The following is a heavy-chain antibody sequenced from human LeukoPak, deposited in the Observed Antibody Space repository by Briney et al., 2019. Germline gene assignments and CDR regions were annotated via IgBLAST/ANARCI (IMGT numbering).Heavy chain of an antibody. CDR2: INPSGGST. CDR3: ARGKGVMITFGGVMGY. CDR1: GYTFTSYY. J-gene: IGHJ4*02. Sequence: ASVKVSCKASGYTFTSYYMHWVRQAPGQGLEWMGIINPSGGSTSYAQKFQGRVTMTRDTSTSTVYMELSSLRSEDTAVYYCARGKGVMITFGGVMGYWGQGTLVTVSP. D-gene: IGHD3-16*01. V-gene: IGHV1-46*01.